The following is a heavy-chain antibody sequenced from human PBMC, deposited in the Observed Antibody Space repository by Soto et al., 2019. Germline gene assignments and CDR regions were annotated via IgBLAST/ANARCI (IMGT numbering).Heavy chain of an antibody. D-gene: IGHD2-8*01. CDR1: WDSVSSNSAA. J-gene: IGHJ5*02. Sequence: SQTLSLPCAISWDSVSSNSAAWNWIRQSPSRGLEWLGRTYYKSKWYNDYAVSVNSRITVNPDTSKNQFSLRLNSVTPEDTAVYYCARGLYPGPEWLDPFGQVTLVAV. CDR3: ARGLYPGPEWLDP. V-gene: IGHV6-1*01. CDR2: TYYKSKWYN.